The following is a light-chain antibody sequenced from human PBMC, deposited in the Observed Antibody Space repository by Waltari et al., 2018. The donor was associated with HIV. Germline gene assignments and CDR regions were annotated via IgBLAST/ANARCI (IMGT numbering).Light chain of an antibody. CDR1: ASDIGRYNY. V-gene: IGLV2-14*03. Sequence: QSALSQPASVSASPGQSVAISSSGRASDIGRYNYVSWYQQHPDRAPTLILFDVNNRPSGISDRFSGSKSGTTASLTISTVRTDDEADYYCASYTVNSTGVFGTGTKLSVL. CDR2: DVN. CDR3: ASYTVNSTGV. J-gene: IGLJ1*01.